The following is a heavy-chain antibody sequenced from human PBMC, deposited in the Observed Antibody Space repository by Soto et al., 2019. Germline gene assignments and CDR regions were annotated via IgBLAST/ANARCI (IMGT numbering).Heavy chain of an antibody. D-gene: IGHD3-22*01. CDR3: ARDGITMIAGGAFDI. Sequence: HPGGSLRLSCTASGFTFNTHWMHWVRRAPGKGLVWVSRIYFDGITTNYADSVKGRLTVSRDNAKNTVYLHVNTLRDEDTAVYYCARDGITMIAGGAFDIWGQGTMVTVSS. CDR1: GFTFNTHW. CDR2: IYFDGITT. V-gene: IGHV3-74*01. J-gene: IGHJ3*02.